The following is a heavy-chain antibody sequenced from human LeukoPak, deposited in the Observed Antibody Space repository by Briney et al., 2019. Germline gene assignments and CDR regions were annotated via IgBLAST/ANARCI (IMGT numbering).Heavy chain of an antibody. CDR1: GGSISSGDYY. D-gene: IGHD3-22*01. Sequence: SETLSLTCTVSGGSISSGDYYWSWIRQPPGKGLEWIGYIYYSGSTYYNPSLKSRVTISVDTSKNQFSLKLSSVTAADTAVYYCARVYYYDSRGYYHFDYWGQGTLVTVSS. CDR2: IYYSGST. CDR3: ARVYYYDSRGYYHFDY. J-gene: IGHJ4*02. V-gene: IGHV4-30-4*01.